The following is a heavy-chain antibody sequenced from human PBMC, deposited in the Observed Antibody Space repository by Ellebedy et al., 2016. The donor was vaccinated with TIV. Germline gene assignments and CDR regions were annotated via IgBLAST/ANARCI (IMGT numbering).Heavy chain of an antibody. D-gene: IGHD2-2*02. CDR1: GYSFIGYY. Sequence: ASVKVSCKASGYSFIGYYLHWVRQATGQGFAWMGWINPNTGGTDYAQKFQDRVKMTRDTSLTTAYMELSSLRPEDGAVYFCARDPGYCKSTSCYNLEFFDFWGQGTLVTVSS. CDR2: INPNTGGT. CDR3: ARDPGYCKSTSCYNLEFFDF. J-gene: IGHJ4*02. V-gene: IGHV1-2*02.